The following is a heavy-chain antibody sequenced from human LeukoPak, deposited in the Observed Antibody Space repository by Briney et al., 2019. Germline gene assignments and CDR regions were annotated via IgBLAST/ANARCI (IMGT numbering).Heavy chain of an antibody. CDR3: ARAETYSSGWYDPFFDY. J-gene: IGHJ4*02. CDR2: IYYSGST. V-gene: IGHV4-59*08. D-gene: IGHD6-19*01. Sequence: PSETLSLTCAVSGGSISSYYWSWIRQPPGKGLEWIGYIYYSGSTNYNPSLKSRVTISVDTSKNQFSLKLRSVTAADTAVYHCARAETYSSGWYDPFFDYWGQGTPVTVST. CDR1: GGSISSYY.